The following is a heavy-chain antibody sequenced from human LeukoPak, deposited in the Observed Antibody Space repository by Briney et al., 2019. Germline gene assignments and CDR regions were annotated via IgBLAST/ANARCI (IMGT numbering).Heavy chain of an antibody. CDR3: ARGIGSQLRSGWFDP. D-gene: IGHD3-3*01. CDR2: ISGSGGGT. V-gene: IGHV3-23*01. J-gene: IGHJ5*02. CDR1: GFTFSSYA. Sequence: GGSLRLSCAVSGFTFSSYAMSWVRQAPGKGLEWVAAISGSGGGTDYADSVEGRFTMSRDNSKNTLYLQMNSLRAEDTAVYYCARGIGSQLRSGWFDPWGQGTLVTVSS.